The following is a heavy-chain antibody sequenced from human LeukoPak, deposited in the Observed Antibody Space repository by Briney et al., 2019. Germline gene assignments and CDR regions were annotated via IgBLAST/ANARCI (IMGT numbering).Heavy chain of an antibody. CDR1: GFTFSNYW. D-gene: IGHD5-18*01. J-gene: IGHJ4*02. CDR2: IKQDGSEK. V-gene: IGHV3-7*01. Sequence: GGSLRLSCAASGFTFSNYWMSWVRQAPGKGLEWVANIKQDGSEKYYVDSVNGRFTISRDNAKNSLYLQMNSLRAEDTAVYYCAGMNSYGSFDYWGQGTLVTVSS. CDR3: AGMNSYGSFDY.